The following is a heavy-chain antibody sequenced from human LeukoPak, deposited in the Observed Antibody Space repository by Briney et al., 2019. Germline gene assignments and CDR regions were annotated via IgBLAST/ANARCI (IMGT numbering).Heavy chain of an antibody. V-gene: IGHV3-30*01. CDR1: GFTFSSYA. CDR3: AREQDIVVVPAARGGFDI. Sequence: GRSLRLSCAASGFTFSSYAMHWVRQAPGKGLEWVAVISYDGSNKYYADSVKGRFTISRDNSKNTLYLQMNSLRAEDTAVYYCAREQDIVVVPAARGGFDIWGQGTMVTVSS. J-gene: IGHJ3*02. CDR2: ISYDGSNK. D-gene: IGHD2-2*01.